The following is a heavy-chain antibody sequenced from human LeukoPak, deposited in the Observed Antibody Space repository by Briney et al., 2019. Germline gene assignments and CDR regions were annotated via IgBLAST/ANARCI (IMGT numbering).Heavy chain of an antibody. CDR2: IYYSGST. V-gene: IGHV4-34*01. CDR1: GGSFSGYY. D-gene: IGHD3-10*01. Sequence: PSETLSLTCAVYGGSFSGYYWSWIRQPPGKGLEWIGSIYYSGSTYYNPSLKSRVTISVDTPKNQFSLKLSSVTAADTAVYYCARGGSYGSGSYYNVIRWPLDYWGQGTLVTVSS. CDR3: ARGGSYGSGSYYNVIRWPLDY. J-gene: IGHJ4*02.